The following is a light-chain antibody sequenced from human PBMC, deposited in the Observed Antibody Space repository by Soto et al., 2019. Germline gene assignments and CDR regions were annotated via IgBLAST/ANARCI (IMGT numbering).Light chain of an antibody. Sequence: IQMTQSPSSLSASVGDRVTITCQASQDISNYLNWYQQKPGKAPKLLIYDASNLETGVPSRFSGSGSGTDFTFTISSLQPEDIATYYCQQYDNLPRWTFGQGTRWIS. CDR3: QQYDNLPRWT. V-gene: IGKV1-33*01. CDR2: DAS. J-gene: IGKJ1*01. CDR1: QDISNY.